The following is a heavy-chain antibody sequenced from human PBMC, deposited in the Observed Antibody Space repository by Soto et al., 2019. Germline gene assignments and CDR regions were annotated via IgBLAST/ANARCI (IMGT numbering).Heavy chain of an antibody. CDR3: ARDYVLRFLEWSPSPLLNWFDP. J-gene: IGHJ5*02. D-gene: IGHD3-3*01. CDR2: IYYSGST. CDR1: GGSISSYY. Sequence: SETLSLTCTVSGGSISSYYWGWIRQPPGKGLEWIGSIYYSGSTYYNPSLKSRVTISVDTSKNQFSLKLSSVTAADTAVYYCARDYVLRFLEWSPSPLLNWFDPWGQGTLVTVS. V-gene: IGHV4-39*01.